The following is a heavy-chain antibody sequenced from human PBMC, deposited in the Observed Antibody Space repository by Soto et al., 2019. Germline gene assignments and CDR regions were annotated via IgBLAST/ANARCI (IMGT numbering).Heavy chain of an antibody. D-gene: IGHD4-17*01. CDR3: AREHGYYALDY. Sequence: GASVKVSCKASGYTFTSYGISWVRQATGQGLEWMGWMNPNSGNTVYAQKFQGRVTMTRNTSISTAYMELSSLRSEDTAVYYCAREHGYYALDYWGQGTLVTVSS. J-gene: IGHJ4*02. CDR2: MNPNSGNT. CDR1: GYTFTSYG. V-gene: IGHV1-8*02.